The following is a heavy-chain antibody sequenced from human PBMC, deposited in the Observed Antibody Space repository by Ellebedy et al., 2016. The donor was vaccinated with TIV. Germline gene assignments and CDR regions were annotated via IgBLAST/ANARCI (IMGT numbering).Heavy chain of an antibody. CDR3: ARGDADDVFDI. CDR2: IYYSGST. CDR1: GGSISSYY. D-gene: IGHD1-26*01. J-gene: IGHJ3*02. V-gene: IGHV4-59*01. Sequence: MPSETLSLTCTVSGGSISSYYWSWIRQPPGKGLEWIGYIYYSGSTNYNPSLKSRVTISVDTSKNQFSLKLSSVTAADTAVYYCARGDADDVFDIWGQGTMVTVSS.